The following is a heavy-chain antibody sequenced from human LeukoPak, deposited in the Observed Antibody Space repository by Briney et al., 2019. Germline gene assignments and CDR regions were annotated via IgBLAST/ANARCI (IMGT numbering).Heavy chain of an antibody. D-gene: IGHD3-3*02. CDR1: GFTFRSYA. V-gene: IGHV3-23*01. Sequence: GGSLRLSCAASGFTFRSYAMSWVRQAPGKGLEWISAISGSGDSTYYANSVKGRFTISRDNSKNTLYLQMNSLRAEDTAVYYCAGDLKAGAFLGSGSYWGQGTLVTVSS. CDR3: AGDLKAGAFLGSGSY. CDR2: ISGSGDST. J-gene: IGHJ4*02.